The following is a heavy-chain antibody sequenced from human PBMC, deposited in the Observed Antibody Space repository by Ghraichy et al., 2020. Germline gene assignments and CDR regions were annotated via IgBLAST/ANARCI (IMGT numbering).Heavy chain of an antibody. CDR1: GFTFSSYW. Sequence: GGSLRLSCAASGFTFSSYWMNWVRQAPGKGLEWVGNINQDGSEKYYVDSVKGRFTISSNNAKNSLVLQMNSLRAEETAVYYCTRRYTGNCDHYFAYWGQGTLVTVSS. CDR3: TRRYTGNCDHYFAY. J-gene: IGHJ4*02. CDR2: INQDGSEK. V-gene: IGHV3-7*04. D-gene: IGHD1-1*01.